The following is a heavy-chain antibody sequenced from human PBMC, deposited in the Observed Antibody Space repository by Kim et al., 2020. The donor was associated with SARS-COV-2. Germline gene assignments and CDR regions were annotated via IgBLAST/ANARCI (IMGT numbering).Heavy chain of an antibody. Sequence: SETLSLTCTVSGGSISSSSYYWGWIRQPPGKGREWIGSIYYSGSTYYNPSLKSRVTISVDTSKNQFSLKLSPVTAADTAVYYCARGHNGGWFAPWAQGSL. CDR3: ARGHNGGWFAP. CDR1: GGSISSSSYY. J-gene: IGHJ5*02. CDR2: IYYSGST. V-gene: IGHV4-39*07. D-gene: IGHD2-8*01.